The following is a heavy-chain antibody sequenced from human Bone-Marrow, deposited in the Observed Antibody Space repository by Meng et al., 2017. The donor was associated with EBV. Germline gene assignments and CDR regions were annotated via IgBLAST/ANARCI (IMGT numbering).Heavy chain of an antibody. CDR2: INHSGST. D-gene: IGHD4-23*01. CDR1: GGSVSGYY. CDR3: ARGKRWVRNWFDP. J-gene: IGHJ5*02. Sequence: LRQWVAGLFDPSDAPPPPLAVYGGSVSGYYWSGIRQTPGKGLEWIGEINHSGSTNYNPSLKSRVTISVDTSKNQFSLKLSSVTAADTAVYYCARGKRWVRNWFDPWGQGTLVTVSS. V-gene: IGHV4-34*01.